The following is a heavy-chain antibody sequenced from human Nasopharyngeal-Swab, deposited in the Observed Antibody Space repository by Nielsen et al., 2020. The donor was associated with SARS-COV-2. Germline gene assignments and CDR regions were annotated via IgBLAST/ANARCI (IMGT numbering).Heavy chain of an antibody. D-gene: IGHD3-3*01. J-gene: IGHJ4*02. CDR1: GGSISSSSYY. Sequence: SETLSLTCTVSGGSISSSSYYWGWIRQPPGKGLEWIGSIYYSGSTYYNPSLKGRVTISVDTSKNQFSLKLSSVTAADTAVYYCARDSPYYDFWSGLGPFDYWGQGTLVTVS. V-gene: IGHV4-39*07. CDR3: ARDSPYYDFWSGLGPFDY. CDR2: IYYSGST.